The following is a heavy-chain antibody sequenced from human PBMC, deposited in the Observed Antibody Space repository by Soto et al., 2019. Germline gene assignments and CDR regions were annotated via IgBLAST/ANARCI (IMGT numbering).Heavy chain of an antibody. CDR2: IYHSGST. CDR3: ARGPATHFKGRGRWFDP. V-gene: IGHV4-4*02. Sequence: SETLSLTCAVSSGSISSSNWWSWVRQPPGKGLEWIGEIYHSGSTNYNPSLKSRVTISVDKSKNQFSLKLSSVTAADTAVYYCARGPATHFKGRGRWFDPWGQGTLVTVSS. J-gene: IGHJ5*02. CDR1: SGSISSSNW. D-gene: IGHD3-16*01.